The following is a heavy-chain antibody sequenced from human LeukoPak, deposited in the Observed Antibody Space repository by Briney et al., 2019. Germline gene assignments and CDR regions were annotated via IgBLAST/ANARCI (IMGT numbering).Heavy chain of an antibody. CDR1: GGSISSSSYY. D-gene: IGHD6-6*01. CDR3: ARHSSSSPGVIDY. J-gene: IGHJ4*02. CDR2: IYYSGTT. Sequence: SETLSLTCTVSGGSISSSSYYWGWIRQPPGKGLESIGYIYYSGTTYYHPSLKSRVTISVDTSKNQFSLKLSSVTAADTAVYYCARHSSSSPGVIDYWGQGTLVTVSS. V-gene: IGHV4-39*01.